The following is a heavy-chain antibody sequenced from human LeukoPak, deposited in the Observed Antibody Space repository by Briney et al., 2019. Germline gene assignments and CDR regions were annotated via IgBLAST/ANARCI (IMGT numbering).Heavy chain of an antibody. CDR2: IWYDGSNK. CDR3: ARDSVRYYYGSGSYYNIDY. D-gene: IGHD3-10*01. J-gene: IGHJ4*02. Sequence: GGSLRLSCAASGFTFSSYGMHWVRQAPGKGLEWVAVIWYDGSNKYYADSAKGRFTISRDNSKNTLYLQMNSLRAEDTAVYYCARDSVRYYYGSGSYYNIDYWGRGTLVTVSS. CDR1: GFTFSSYG. V-gene: IGHV3-33*01.